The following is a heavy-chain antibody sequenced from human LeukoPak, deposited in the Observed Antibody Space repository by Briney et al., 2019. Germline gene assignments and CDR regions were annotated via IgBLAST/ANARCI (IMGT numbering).Heavy chain of an antibody. CDR2: IYHSGST. J-gene: IGHJ4*02. CDR1: GYSISSGYY. D-gene: IGHD5-12*01. Sequence: SETLSLTCAVSGYSISSGYYWGWIRRPPGKGLEWIGSIYHSGSTYYNPSLKSRVTISVDTSKNQFSLKLTSVTAADTAVYYCARDASRGGHYWGQGTLVTVSS. V-gene: IGHV4-38-2*02. CDR3: ARDASRGGHY.